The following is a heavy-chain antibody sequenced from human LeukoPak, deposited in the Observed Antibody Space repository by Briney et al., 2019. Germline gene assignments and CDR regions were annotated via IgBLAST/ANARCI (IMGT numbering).Heavy chain of an antibody. J-gene: IGHJ5*02. CDR3: ARSSAPGPRAWFDP. D-gene: IGHD6-13*01. Sequence: QPGGSLRLSCAASGFTFSTYAMSWVRQAPGKGLEWVSVVTNNGGSTYYADSMKGRFTLSRDNSKNTLYLQMDSLRPEDTALYYCARSSAPGPRAWFDPWGQGTLVIVSS. V-gene: IGHV3-23*01. CDR2: VTNNGGST. CDR1: GFTFSTYA.